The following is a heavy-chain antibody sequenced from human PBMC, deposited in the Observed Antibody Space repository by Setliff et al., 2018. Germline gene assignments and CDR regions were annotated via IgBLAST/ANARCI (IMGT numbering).Heavy chain of an antibody. D-gene: IGHD2-21*01. CDR1: GFTFSSYT. CDR2: ISSSSSTT. J-gene: IGHJ6*02. Sequence: GESLKISCAASGFTFSSYTMNWVRQAPGKGLEWVSYISSSSSTTYYADSVKGRFTISRDNAKNSLYLQMNSPRAEDTAVYYCARDHVCGSQYYYYYYGMDVWGQGTTVTVSS. V-gene: IGHV3-48*01. CDR3: ARDHVCGSQYYYYYYGMDV.